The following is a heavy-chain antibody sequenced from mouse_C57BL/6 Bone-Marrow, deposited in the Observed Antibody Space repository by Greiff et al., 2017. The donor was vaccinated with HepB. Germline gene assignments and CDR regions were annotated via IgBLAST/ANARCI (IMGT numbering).Heavy chain of an antibody. J-gene: IGHJ2*01. D-gene: IGHD1-1*01. CDR1: GYTFTSYW. CDR2: SNTSSGYT. CDR3: AGRRVVDY. V-gene: IGHV1-7*01. Sequence: QVQLKQSGAELAKPGASVKLSCKASGYTFTSYWMHWVKQRPGQGLEWIGYSNTSSGYTKYNQKFKDKATLTADKSSSTAYMQLSSLTYEDSAVYYCAGRRVVDYGGQGNTLTVSS.